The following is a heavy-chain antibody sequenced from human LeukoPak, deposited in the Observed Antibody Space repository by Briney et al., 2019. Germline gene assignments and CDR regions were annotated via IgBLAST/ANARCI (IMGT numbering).Heavy chain of an antibody. J-gene: IGHJ5*02. Sequence: ASVKVSCKASGYTFTAYYIHWVRQAPGQGLEWMGLMNPKSSSTKYAHKFQGRVTMTRDSSISTVSMGVSSLRSDDTAVYYCTRESGIYYGDDLNWFDPWGREPWSPSPQ. CDR1: GYTFTAYY. CDR3: TRESGIYYGDDLNWFDP. V-gene: IGHV1-2*02. CDR2: MNPKSSST. D-gene: IGHD3-10*01.